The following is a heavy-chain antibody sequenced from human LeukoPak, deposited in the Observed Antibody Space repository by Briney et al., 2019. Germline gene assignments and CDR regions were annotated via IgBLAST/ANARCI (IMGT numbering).Heavy chain of an antibody. D-gene: IGHD3-3*01. J-gene: IGHJ6*02. CDR2: IKQDGSEK. CDR1: GFTFSSYW. Sequence: GGSLRLSCAASGFTFSSYWMSWVRQAPGKGLEWVANIKQDGSEKYYVDSVKGRFTISRDNAKNSLYLQMNSLRDEDTAVYYCARDRYDFWSGYYYYGMDVWGQGTTVTVSS. CDR3: ARDRYDFWSGYYYYGMDV. V-gene: IGHV3-7*01.